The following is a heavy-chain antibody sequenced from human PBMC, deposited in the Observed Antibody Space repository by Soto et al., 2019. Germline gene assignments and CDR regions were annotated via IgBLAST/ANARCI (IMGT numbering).Heavy chain of an antibody. CDR1: GFTFSSYA. CDR3: AKRRGAGGHLVY. V-gene: IGHV3-23*01. Sequence: DVQLLESGGGLVQPEGSLRLSCADSGFTFSSYAMGWVRQGPGKGLEWVAVVSIGGSTHYADSVRGRFTISRDNSKNTLSTQMNSLTAEDTSVYFCAKRRGAGGHLVYWGQGDVVSVSS. CDR2: VSIGGST. J-gene: IGHJ4*02. D-gene: IGHD2-15*01.